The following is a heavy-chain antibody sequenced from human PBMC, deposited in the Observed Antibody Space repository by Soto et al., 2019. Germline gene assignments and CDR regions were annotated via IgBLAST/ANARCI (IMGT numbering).Heavy chain of an antibody. CDR2: LDPEEGER. CDR1: GNTLTELP. Sequence: GASVKVSCKVSGNTLTELPMYWVRQAPGKGLEWMGGLDPEEGERIYAQRFQGRVTMTEDTSTDTAYMELSSLRSEDTAVYYCTTGVITFDYWGQGTLVTVSS. V-gene: IGHV1-24*01. J-gene: IGHJ4*02. CDR3: TTGVITFDY. D-gene: IGHD3-16*01.